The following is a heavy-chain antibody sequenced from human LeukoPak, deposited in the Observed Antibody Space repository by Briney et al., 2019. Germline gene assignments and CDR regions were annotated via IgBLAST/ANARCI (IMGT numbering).Heavy chain of an antibody. J-gene: IGHJ6*02. Sequence: GGSLRLSCAASGFTFSSSAMAWVRHAPGKGLEWVSSISSRSSDIYYADSVKGRFTISRDNAKNSLYLQMNSLRAEDTAVYYCARGELLWFGAPMDVWGQGTTVTVSS. V-gene: IGHV3-21*01. CDR1: GFTFSSSA. CDR3: ARGELLWFGAPMDV. CDR2: ISSRSSDI. D-gene: IGHD3-10*01.